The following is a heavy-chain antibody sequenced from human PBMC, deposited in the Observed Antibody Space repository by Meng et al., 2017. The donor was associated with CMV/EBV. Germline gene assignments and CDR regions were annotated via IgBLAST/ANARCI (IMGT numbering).Heavy chain of an antibody. V-gene: IGHV1-8*01. CDR1: GYTFTSYD. CDR2: MNPNSGNT. J-gene: IGHJ6*02. Sequence: ASVKVSCKASGYTFTSYDINWVRQATGQGLEWMGWMNPNSGNTGYAQKFQGRVTMTRNTSISTAYMELSSLRAEDTAVYYCARGHESLYYYGMDVWGQGTTVTVSS. CDR3: ARGHESLYYYGMDV.